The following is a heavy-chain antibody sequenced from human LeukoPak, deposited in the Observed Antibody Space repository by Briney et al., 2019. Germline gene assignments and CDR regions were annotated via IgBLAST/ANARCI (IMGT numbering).Heavy chain of an antibody. Sequence: GGSLRLSCAASGFTFSSYGMHWVRQAPGKGLEWVAVISYDGSNKYYADSVKGRFTISRDNAKNSLYLQMNSLRAEDTAVYYCASWITILNYFDFWGQGTLVTVSS. CDR1: GFTFSSYG. CDR3: ASWITILNYFDF. D-gene: IGHD3-3*01. V-gene: IGHV3-30*03. J-gene: IGHJ4*02. CDR2: ISYDGSNK.